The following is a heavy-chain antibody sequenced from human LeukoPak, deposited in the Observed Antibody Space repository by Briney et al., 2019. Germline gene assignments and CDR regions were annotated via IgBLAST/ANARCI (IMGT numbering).Heavy chain of an antibody. CDR2: ISNDGSDK. Sequence: PGRSLKLSCSAAGFTFSTYVMHWVRQAPGKGLEWVALISNDGSDKYYADSVKGRFTISRDNLKKSLYLQMTSLRSEDTALYYCARAEGQYCSSASCFARQDYRGQGALVTVSS. CDR3: ARAEGQYCSSASCFARQDY. D-gene: IGHD2-2*01. J-gene: IGHJ4*02. CDR1: GFTFSTYV. V-gene: IGHV3-30*04.